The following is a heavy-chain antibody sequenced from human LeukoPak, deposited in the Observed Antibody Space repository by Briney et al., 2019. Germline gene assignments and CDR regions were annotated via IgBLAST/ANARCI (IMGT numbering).Heavy chain of an antibody. CDR1: GYTFTSYG. V-gene: IGHV1-18*01. J-gene: IGHJ4*02. CDR2: ISAYNGNT. D-gene: IGHD2-2*01. Sequence: GASVKVTCQGSGYTFTSYGISWLRQPPGQGLEWMGWISAYNGNTNYAQKLQGRFTMTTDTSTSTAYMELRSLRSDDTAVYYCARDTRVVPAAMHGYWGQGTLVTVSS. CDR3: ARDTRVVPAAMHGY.